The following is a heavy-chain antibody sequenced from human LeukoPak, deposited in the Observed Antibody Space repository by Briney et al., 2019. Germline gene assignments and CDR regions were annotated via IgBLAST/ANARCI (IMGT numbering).Heavy chain of an antibody. CDR2: IYSGGST. CDR3: ARDSFMYGSGSSDY. V-gene: IGHV3-66*01. CDR1: GFTVSNNY. J-gene: IGHJ4*02. D-gene: IGHD3-10*01. Sequence: GGSLRLSCAASGFTVSNNYMSWVRQAPGKGLEWVSLIYSGGSTSYADSVKGRFTISRDNSKNTLYLQMNSLRAEDTAVYCCARDSFMYGSGSSDYWGQGTLVTVSS.